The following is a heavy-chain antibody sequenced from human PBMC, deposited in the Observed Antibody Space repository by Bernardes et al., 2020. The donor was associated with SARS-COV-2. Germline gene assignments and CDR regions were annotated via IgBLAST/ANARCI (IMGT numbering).Heavy chain of an antibody. V-gene: IGHV3-15*01. CDR3: TTRGGSGWHRSDNDY. Sequence: GGSLRLSCAASGFTFSNAWMSWVRQAPGKGLEWVGRIKSKTDGGTTDYAAPVKGRFTISRDDSKNTLYLQMNSLKTEDTAVYYCTTRGGSGWHRSDNDYWGQGTLVTVSS. CDR2: IKSKTDGGTT. D-gene: IGHD6-19*01. CDR1: GFTFSNAW. J-gene: IGHJ4*02.